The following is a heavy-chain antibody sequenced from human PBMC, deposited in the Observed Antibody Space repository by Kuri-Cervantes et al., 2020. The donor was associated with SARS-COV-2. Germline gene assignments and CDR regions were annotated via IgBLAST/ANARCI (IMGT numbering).Heavy chain of an antibody. V-gene: IGHV3-21*01. CDR2: ISSSSGSYI. D-gene: IGHD2-2*01. J-gene: IGHJ4*02. CDR1: GFTFGDYS. Sequence: GESLKISCAASGFTFGDYSMNWVRQAPGKGLEWVSSISSSSGSYILYTDSVKGRFTVSRDDAKNSLYLQMNSLRAEDSAVYYCARPPRGLLSWFDYWGQGTLVTVSS. CDR3: ARPPRGLLSWFDY.